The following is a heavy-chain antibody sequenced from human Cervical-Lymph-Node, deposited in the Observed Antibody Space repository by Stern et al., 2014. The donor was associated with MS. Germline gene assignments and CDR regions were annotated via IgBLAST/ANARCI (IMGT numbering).Heavy chain of an antibody. J-gene: IGHJ4*02. CDR2: ISGSGINI. CDR1: GFSFSDYN. V-gene: IGHV3-21*01. D-gene: IGHD6-19*01. Sequence: EEQLVESGGGLVKPGGSLRLSCVASGFSFSDYNMDWVRQAPGKGLEWVASISGSGINIYYADSVKDQFTISRDNAKNSLFLQMNSLRVEDTAVYYCARDSAGWYKTDYWGQGTLVTVSS. CDR3: ARDSAGWYKTDY.